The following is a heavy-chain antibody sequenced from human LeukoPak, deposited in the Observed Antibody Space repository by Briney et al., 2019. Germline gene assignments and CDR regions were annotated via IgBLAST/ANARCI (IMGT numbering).Heavy chain of an antibody. D-gene: IGHD1-26*01. CDR1: GFTVSSNY. J-gene: IGHJ4*02. V-gene: IGHV3-53*01. CDR2: IYSGGST. Sequence: GGSLRLSCAASGFTVSSNYMSWVRQAPGKGLEWVSVIYSGGSTYYADSVKGRFPISRDNSKNTLYLQMNSLRAEDTAVFYCASSQTVWELGLWGQGTLVTVSS. CDR3: ASSQTVWELGL.